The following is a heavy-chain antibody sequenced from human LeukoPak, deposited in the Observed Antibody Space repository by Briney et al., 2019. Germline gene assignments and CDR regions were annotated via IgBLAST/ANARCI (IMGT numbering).Heavy chain of an antibody. V-gene: IGHV1-46*01. CDR3: ASIPRKGSGGSNWFDP. CDR1: GYTFTSYY. CDR2: INPSGGST. J-gene: IGHJ5*02. D-gene: IGHD2-15*01. Sequence: GASVKVSCKASGYTFTSYYMHWVRQAPGQGLEWMGIINPSGGSTSYAQKFQGRVTMTRDMSTSTVYMELRSLRSDDTAVYYCASIPRKGSGGSNWFDPWGQGTLVTVSS.